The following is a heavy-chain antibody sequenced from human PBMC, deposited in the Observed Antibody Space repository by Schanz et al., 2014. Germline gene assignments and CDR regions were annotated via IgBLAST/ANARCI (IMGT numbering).Heavy chain of an antibody. Sequence: QVQLVESGGGVVQPGRSLRLSCAASGFTFSSYTMHWVRQAPGTGLECVSVLYTGGSTFYAESVRGRFFISRDSSKNTLFLQMNSLRAEDTAVYFCARDGGRDGYNLAFDVWGQGTLVTVSS. CDR2: LYTGGST. V-gene: IGHV3-NL1*01. D-gene: IGHD5-12*01. J-gene: IGHJ3*01. CDR3: ARDGGRDGYNLAFDV. CDR1: GFTFSSYT.